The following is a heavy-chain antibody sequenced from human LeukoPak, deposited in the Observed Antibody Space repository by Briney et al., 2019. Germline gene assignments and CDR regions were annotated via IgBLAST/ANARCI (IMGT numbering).Heavy chain of an antibody. V-gene: IGHV3-23*05. CDR2: IHSGSGT. Sequence: GASLRLSCAASGFTFSNFALSWVRQAPGKGLEWVSGIHSGSGTYYADSVKGRFTISRDNSKSTLYLQMNSLRAEDTAVYYCARDYSDYGGVSAELFSIWGQGTMVTVSS. D-gene: IGHD4-23*01. J-gene: IGHJ3*02. CDR3: ARDYSDYGGVSAELFSI. CDR1: GFTFSNFA.